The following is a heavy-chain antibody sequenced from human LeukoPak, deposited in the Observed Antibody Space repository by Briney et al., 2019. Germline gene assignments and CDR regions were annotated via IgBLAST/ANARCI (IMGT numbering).Heavy chain of an antibody. CDR2: FDPEDGET. V-gene: IGHV1-24*01. CDR3: APSTIVGATLGFY. Sequence: ASVKVSCKVSGYTLTELSMHWVRQAPGKGHEWMGGFDPEDGETIYAQKFQGRVAMTEDTSTDTAYMELSSLRSEDTAVYYCAPSTIVGATLGFYWGQGTLVTVSS. J-gene: IGHJ4*02. D-gene: IGHD1-26*01. CDR1: GYTLTELS.